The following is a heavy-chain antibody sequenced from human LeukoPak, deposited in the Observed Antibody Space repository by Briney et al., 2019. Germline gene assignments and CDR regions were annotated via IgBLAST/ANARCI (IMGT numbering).Heavy chain of an antibody. V-gene: IGHV4-4*02. CDR2: IYHSGST. J-gene: IGHJ4*01. CDR1: GGSISSSNW. Sequence: SETLSLTCAVSGGSISSSNWWSWVRQPPGKGLEWIGEIYHSGSTNYNSSLKSRVTISIDTSKNQVSLKMSFVAAADTAVYYCAKSDGYGLIDYWGQGTLVTVSS. D-gene: IGHD2-21*02. CDR3: AKSDGYGLIDY.